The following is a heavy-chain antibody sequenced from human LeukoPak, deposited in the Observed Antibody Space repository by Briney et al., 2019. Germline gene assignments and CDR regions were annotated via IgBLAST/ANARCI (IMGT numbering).Heavy chain of an antibody. CDR2: ISVYNGIT. CDR3: ARGPPVFTVSRGDY. J-gene: IGHJ4*02. D-gene: IGHD4-17*01. V-gene: IGHV1-18*01. Sequence: ASVKVSCKASGYTFTSYGINWVRQAPGQGLEWMGWISVYNGITNYAQILQGRVTMTADRSTSTAYMELRSLSSDDTAVYYCARGPPVFTVSRGDYWGQGTLVTVSS. CDR1: GYTFTSYG.